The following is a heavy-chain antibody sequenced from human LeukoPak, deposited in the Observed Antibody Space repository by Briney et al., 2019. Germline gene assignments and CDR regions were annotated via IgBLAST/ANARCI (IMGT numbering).Heavy chain of an antibody. CDR2: IYTSGST. J-gene: IGHJ5*02. Sequence: SETLSLTCTVSGGSISSGSYYWSWIRQPAGKGLEWIGRIYTSGSTNYNPSLKSRVTISVDTSKNQFSLKLSSVTAADTAVYYCARERIIAAAGTPSHWFDPWGQGTLVTVSS. D-gene: IGHD6-13*01. V-gene: IGHV4-61*02. CDR3: ARERIIAAAGTPSHWFDP. CDR1: GGSISSGSYY.